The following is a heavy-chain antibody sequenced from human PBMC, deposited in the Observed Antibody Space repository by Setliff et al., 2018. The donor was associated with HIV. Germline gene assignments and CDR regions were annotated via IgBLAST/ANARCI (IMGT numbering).Heavy chain of an antibody. CDR1: GGSISSYY. CDR2: IYYSGST. V-gene: IGHV4-59*12. CDR3: ARDPKVEWDLLGAFDI. J-gene: IGHJ3*02. Sequence: SETLSLTCTVSGGSISSYYWSWIRQPPGKGLEWIGYIYYSGSTNYNPSLKSRVTISVDTSKNQFSLKLSSVTAADTAVYYCARDPKVEWDLLGAFDIWGQGTMVTVSS. D-gene: IGHD3-16*01.